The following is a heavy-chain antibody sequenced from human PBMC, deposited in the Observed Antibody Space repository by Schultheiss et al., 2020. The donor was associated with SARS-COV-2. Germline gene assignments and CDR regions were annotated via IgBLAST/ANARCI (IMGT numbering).Heavy chain of an antibody. D-gene: IGHD5-18*01. Sequence: GESLKISCAASGFTFSDYYMSWIRQAPGKGLEWVSYISSSGSTIYYADSVKGRFTISRDNSKNTLYLQMNSLRAEDTAVYYCAKGAEIQLWLSLFDYWGQGTLVTVSS. CDR2: ISSSGSTI. CDR3: AKGAEIQLWLSLFDY. V-gene: IGHV3-11*01. CDR1: GFTFSDYY. J-gene: IGHJ4*02.